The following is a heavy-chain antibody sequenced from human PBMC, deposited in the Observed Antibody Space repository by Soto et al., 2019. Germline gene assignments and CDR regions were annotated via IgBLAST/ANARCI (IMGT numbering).Heavy chain of an antibody. CDR1: GFTFSRYA. J-gene: IGHJ4*02. D-gene: IGHD5-12*01. V-gene: IGHV3-23*01. CDR2: ISGSGDDI. Sequence: EVQLLESGGDLVQPGGSLRLSCVGSGFTFSRYAMSWVRQAPGKGLEWVSVISGSGDDIQYAGSVRGRFTISRDNSKNTLYLLMNSLRAEDTAVYSCTKAFAGYSGYVDKWGQATLVTVSS. CDR3: TKAFAGYSGYVDK.